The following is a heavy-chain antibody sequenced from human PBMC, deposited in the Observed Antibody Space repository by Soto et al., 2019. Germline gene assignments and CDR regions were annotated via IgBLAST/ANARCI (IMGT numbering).Heavy chain of an antibody. CDR3: AKDRTTFFDWLSDAFDI. D-gene: IGHD3-9*01. CDR1: GFTFSSYG. V-gene: IGHV3-30*18. J-gene: IGHJ3*02. Sequence: QVQLVESGGGVVQPGRSLRLSCAASGFTFSSYGIHWVRQAPGKGLEWVAIISYDGSNKYYADSVKGRFTISRDNSKNTLYLQMNSLRAEDTAVYYCAKDRTTFFDWLSDAFDIRGQGTKVTVSS. CDR2: ISYDGSNK.